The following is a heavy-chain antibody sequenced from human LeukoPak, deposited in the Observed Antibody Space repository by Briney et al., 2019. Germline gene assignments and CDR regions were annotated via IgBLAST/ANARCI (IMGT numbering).Heavy chain of an antibody. CDR2: INPNSGGT. J-gene: IGHJ5*02. Sequence: ASVKVSCKASGYTFTGYYMHWVRQAPGQGLEWMGWINPNSGGTNYAQKFQGRVTMTRDTSISTAYMELSRLRSDDTAVYYCARVPPITMVRGINWFDPWGQGTLVTISS. CDR1: GYTFTGYY. CDR3: ARVPPITMVRGINWFDP. V-gene: IGHV1-2*02. D-gene: IGHD3-10*01.